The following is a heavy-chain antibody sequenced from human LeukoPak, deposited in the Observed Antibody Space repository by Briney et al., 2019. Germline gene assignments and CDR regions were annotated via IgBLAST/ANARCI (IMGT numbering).Heavy chain of an antibody. CDR2: INPNSGGT. CDR1: GYTFTGYY. V-gene: IGHV1-2*02. Sequence: ASVKVSCKASGYTFTGYYMHWVRQAPGQGPEWMGWINPNSGGTDYAQKFQGRVTMTRDTSISTAYMEVISLRSDDTAVYYCARGRYCSDGNCYHNWFDPWGQGTLVIVSS. D-gene: IGHD2-15*01. J-gene: IGHJ5*02. CDR3: ARGRYCSDGNCYHNWFDP.